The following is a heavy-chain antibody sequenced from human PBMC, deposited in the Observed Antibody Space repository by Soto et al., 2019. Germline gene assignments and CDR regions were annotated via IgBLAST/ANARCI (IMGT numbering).Heavy chain of an antibody. CDR3: ARSPNYYDSSGYYGAFDI. V-gene: IGHV3-11*03. CDR2: ISSSSSYT. J-gene: IGHJ3*02. D-gene: IGHD3-22*01. CDR1: GVTFSDYY. Sequence: GGSLRLSCAASGVTFSDYYMSLIRQAPGKGLEWVSYISSSSSYTNYADSVKGRFTISRDNAKNSLYLQMNSLRAEDTAVYYCARSPNYYDSSGYYGAFDIWGQGTMVTVSS.